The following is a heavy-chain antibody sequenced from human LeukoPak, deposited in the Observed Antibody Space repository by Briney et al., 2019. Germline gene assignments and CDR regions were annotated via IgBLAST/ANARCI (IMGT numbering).Heavy chain of an antibody. CDR2: LYHSGNT. J-gene: IGHJ4*02. D-gene: IGHD3-10*01. Sequence: PWETLSLTCAVSGYSISRGYSWGWIRQPPGKGLEWIGNLYHSGNTYYNPSLKSRATISADTSKNQFSLRLSSVTAADTAVYYCAREEFRRDFDYWGQGTLVTVSS. V-gene: IGHV4-38-2*02. CDR1: GYSISRGYS. CDR3: AREEFRRDFDY.